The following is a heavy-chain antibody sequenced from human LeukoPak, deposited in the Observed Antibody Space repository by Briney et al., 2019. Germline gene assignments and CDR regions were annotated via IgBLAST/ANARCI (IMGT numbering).Heavy chain of an antibody. J-gene: IGHJ4*02. D-gene: IGHD3-22*01. CDR2: ISGSGGST. Sequence: GGSLRLSCAASGFTFSIYAMNWVRQAPGKGLEWVSGISGSGGSTHYADSVKGRFTISRDNSKNTLYLQMSSLRAEDAAVYFCAKRIRDSTGYYYFDHWGQGTLVTVSS. V-gene: IGHV3-23*01. CDR1: GFTFSIYA. CDR3: AKRIRDSTGYYYFDH.